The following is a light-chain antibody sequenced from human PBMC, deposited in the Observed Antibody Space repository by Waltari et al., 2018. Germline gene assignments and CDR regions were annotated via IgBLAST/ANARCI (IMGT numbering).Light chain of an antibody. CDR3: QQANSFPRT. V-gene: IGKV1-12*01. J-gene: IGKJ3*01. Sequence: DIQMTQSPSSVSASVGDRVTITCRASQGIRSWVAWYQQKPEKAPKLLIYAASSLQSGVPSRFSGGGSAAEFTLTISSLQPEDFATYYCQQANSFPRTYGPGT. CDR2: AAS. CDR1: QGIRSW.